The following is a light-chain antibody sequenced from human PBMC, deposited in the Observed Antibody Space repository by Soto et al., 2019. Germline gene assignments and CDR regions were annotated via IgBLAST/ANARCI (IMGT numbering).Light chain of an antibody. CDR2: WAS. CDR3: QQYYSTPLT. CDR1: QSLLYSSNNKNY. Sequence: DIVMTQSPDSLAVSLGERATINCKSSQSLLYSSNNKNYLAWYQQKPGQPPKLLIYWASARESGVPDRFSGSGSGTDFTLTISSLQAEDVAVYCCQQYYSTPLTFGQGTKVEIK. V-gene: IGKV4-1*01. J-gene: IGKJ1*01.